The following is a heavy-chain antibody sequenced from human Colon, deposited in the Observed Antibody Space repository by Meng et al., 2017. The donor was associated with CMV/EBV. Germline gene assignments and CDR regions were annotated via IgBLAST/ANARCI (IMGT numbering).Heavy chain of an antibody. CDR3: AKGSRFGGLIDNNWFDP. Sequence: GGSLRLSCAVSGFTFEDYAMHWVRQAPGKGLGWVSSISWNSGRIGYGDSVKGRFTISRDNAKNSLYLRMDTLRTEDTAFYYCAKGSRFGGLIDNNWFDPWGQGILVTVSS. V-gene: IGHV3-9*01. J-gene: IGHJ5*02. CDR2: ISWNSGRI. CDR1: GFTFEDYA. D-gene: IGHD3-16*02.